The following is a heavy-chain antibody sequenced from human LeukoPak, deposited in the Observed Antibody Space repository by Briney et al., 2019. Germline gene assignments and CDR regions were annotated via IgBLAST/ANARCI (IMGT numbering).Heavy chain of an antibody. CDR1: GGSITSYH. J-gene: IGHJ2*01. V-gene: IGHV4-59*01. D-gene: IGHD2-2*01. CDR3: ARVYQWYCDL. Sequence: SETLSLTCTVSGGSITSYHWAWIRQSPGKGLESIGRVHYSGDTKYNPSPQSRVTMSLDASKKQFSLHLTSVTAADTAVYYCARVYQWYCDLWGRGTLVTVSS. CDR2: VHYSGDT.